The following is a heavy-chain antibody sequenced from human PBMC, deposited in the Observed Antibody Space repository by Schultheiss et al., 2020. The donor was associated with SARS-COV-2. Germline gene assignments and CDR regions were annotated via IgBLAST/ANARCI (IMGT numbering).Heavy chain of an antibody. J-gene: IGHJ4*02. CDR3: ARTHMVG. CDR2: ISYDGSNK. D-gene: IGHD2-8*01. CDR1: GFTFRSYA. V-gene: IGHV3-30*11. Sequence: GGSLRLSCAASGFTFRSYAMHWVRQAPGKGLEWVAVISYDGSNKYYADSVKGRFTISRDNSKNTLYLQMNSLRAEDTAVYYCARTHMVGWGQGTLVTVSS.